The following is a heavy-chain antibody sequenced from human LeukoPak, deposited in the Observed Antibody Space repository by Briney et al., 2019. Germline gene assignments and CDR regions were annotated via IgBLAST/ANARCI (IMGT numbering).Heavy chain of an antibody. CDR1: VFTFSTYN. Sequence: GGSLRLSCAASVFTFSTYNMNWVRQAPGKGLEWVSSITSSSRYTYYADSVKGRFTISRDNSKNTLYLQMNSLRAEDTAVYYCAKIRPPAYDIWGQGTMVTVSS. CDR3: AKIRPPAYDI. CDR2: ITSSSRYT. J-gene: IGHJ3*02. D-gene: IGHD3-3*02. V-gene: IGHV3-21*04.